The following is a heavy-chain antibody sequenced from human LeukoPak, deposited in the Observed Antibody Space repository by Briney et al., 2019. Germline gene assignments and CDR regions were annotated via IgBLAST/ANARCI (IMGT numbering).Heavy chain of an antibody. D-gene: IGHD5-24*01. V-gene: IGHV1-2*04. CDR1: GYTFTGYY. CDR2: INPNSGGT. J-gene: IGHJ4*02. Sequence: GESLKVSCKASGYTFTGYYMHWVRQAPGQGLEWMGWINPNSGGTNYAQKFQGWVTMTRDTSISTAYMELSRLRSDDTAVYYCARDRSEMATIPTTPDYWGQGTLVTVSS. CDR3: ARDRSEMATIPTTPDY.